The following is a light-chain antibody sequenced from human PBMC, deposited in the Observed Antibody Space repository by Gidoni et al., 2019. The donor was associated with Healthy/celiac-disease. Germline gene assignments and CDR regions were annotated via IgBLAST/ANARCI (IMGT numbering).Light chain of an antibody. CDR1: SSDVGGYNY. J-gene: IGLJ3*02. CDR3: SSYTSSSTPLV. Sequence: QSALTQPASVSGSPGQPITISCTGTSSDVGGYNYVSWYQQHPGKAPKLMIYDVSNRPSGVSNRFSGSKSGNTASLTISGLQAEDEADYYCSSYTSSSTPLVFGGGTKLTV. CDR2: DVS. V-gene: IGLV2-14*01.